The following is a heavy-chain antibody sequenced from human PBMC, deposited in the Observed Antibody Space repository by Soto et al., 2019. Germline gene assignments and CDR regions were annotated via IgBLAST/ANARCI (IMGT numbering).Heavy chain of an antibody. V-gene: IGHV1-2*04. J-gene: IGHJ4*02. D-gene: IGHD3-16*01. CDR1: GYTFTGYY. CDR2: INPNSGGT. CDR3: ARGEGVYDYVWGSPFDY. Sequence: QVQLVQSGAEVKKPGASVKVSCKASGYTFTGYYMHWVRQAPGQGLEWMGWINPNSGGTNYAQKFQGWVTMTRDTSISTAYMEMSRMRSDDTAVYYWARGEGVYDYVWGSPFDYWGQGTLVTVSS.